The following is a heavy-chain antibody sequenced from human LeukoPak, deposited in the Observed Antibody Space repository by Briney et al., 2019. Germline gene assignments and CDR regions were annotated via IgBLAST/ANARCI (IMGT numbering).Heavy chain of an antibody. J-gene: IGHJ4*02. D-gene: IGHD6-19*01. CDR3: ASLLAVAGTDFDY. CDR1: GFTFSSYW. V-gene: IGHV3-7*01. CDR2: IKQDGSEK. Sequence: GGSLRLSCAASGFTFSSYWMSWVRQASGKGLEWVANIKQDGSEKYYVDSVKGRFTISRDNAKNSLYLQMNSLRAEDTAVYYCASLLAVAGTDFDYWGQGTLVTVSS.